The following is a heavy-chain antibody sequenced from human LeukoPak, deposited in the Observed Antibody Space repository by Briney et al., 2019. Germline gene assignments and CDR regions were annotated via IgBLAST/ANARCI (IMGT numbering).Heavy chain of an antibody. D-gene: IGHD2-15*01. V-gene: IGHV3-23*01. CDR3: ATAPYYFDY. J-gene: IGHJ4*02. Sequence: GGSLRLSCAASGFTFSSYGMHWVRQAPGKGLEWVSAISGSGGSIYYADSVKGRFTISRDNSKNTLYLQMNSLRAEDTAVYYCATAPYYFDYWGQGTLVTVSS. CDR2: ISGSGGSI. CDR1: GFTFSSYG.